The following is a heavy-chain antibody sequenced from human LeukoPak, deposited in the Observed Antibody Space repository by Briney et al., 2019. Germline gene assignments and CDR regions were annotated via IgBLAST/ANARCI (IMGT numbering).Heavy chain of an antibody. CDR1: GFTFSSYS. D-gene: IGHD3-3*01. CDR3: ARLPYDSKVWEHYFDY. J-gene: IGHJ4*02. V-gene: IGHV3-21*04. Sequence: GGSLRLSCAASGFTFSSYSMNWVRQAPGKGLEWVSSISSSSSYIYYADSVKGRFTISRDNAKNSLYLQMNSLKASDTAMYYCARLPYDSKVWEHYFDYWGQGTLVTVSS. CDR2: ISSSSSYI.